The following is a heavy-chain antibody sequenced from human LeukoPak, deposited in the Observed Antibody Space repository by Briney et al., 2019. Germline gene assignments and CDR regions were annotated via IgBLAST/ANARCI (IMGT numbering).Heavy chain of an antibody. J-gene: IGHJ4*02. V-gene: IGHV4-39*01. CDR3: ARRKSGWFVF. CDR1: GGSISSSSYY. Sequence: KPSETLSLTCTVSGGSISSSSYYWGWIRQPPGKGLEWIGSIYYSGSTYYNPSLKSRVTISVDTSKNQFSLKLSSVTAAGTAVYYCARRKSGWFVFWGQGTLVTVSS. D-gene: IGHD6-19*01. CDR2: IYYSGST.